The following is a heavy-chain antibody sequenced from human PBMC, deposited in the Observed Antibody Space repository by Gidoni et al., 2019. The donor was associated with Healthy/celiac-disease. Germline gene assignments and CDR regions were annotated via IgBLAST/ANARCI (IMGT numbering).Heavy chain of an antibody. V-gene: IGHV3-66*01. CDR2: IYSGGST. J-gene: IGHJ4*02. Sequence: EVQLVESGGGLVQPGGSVRLSCAASGFTVSSNYMSWVRQAPGKGLEWVSVIYSGGSTYYADSVKGRFTSSRDNSKNTLYLQMNSLRAEDTAVYYCARLSYDSSGYQGSYFDYWGQGTLVTVSS. CDR3: ARLSYDSSGYQGSYFDY. CDR1: GFTVSSNY. D-gene: IGHD3-22*01.